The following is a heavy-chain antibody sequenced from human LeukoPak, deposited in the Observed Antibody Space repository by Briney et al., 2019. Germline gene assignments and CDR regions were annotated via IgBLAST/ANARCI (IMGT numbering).Heavy chain of an antibody. J-gene: IGHJ4*02. CDR2: IRFDGRDE. CDR1: GFTFRNFG. Sequence: GGSLTLSCAASGFTFRNFGMHWVRQAPGKGLKWVAFIRFDGRDEYYVDSLKGRFTISRDNSKNTVYLQMNSLTSEDTALYYCAKDKSQVGVDSASTLVDHWGQGTLVIVSS. CDR3: AKDKSQVGVDSASTLVDH. V-gene: IGHV3-30*02. D-gene: IGHD2-8*02.